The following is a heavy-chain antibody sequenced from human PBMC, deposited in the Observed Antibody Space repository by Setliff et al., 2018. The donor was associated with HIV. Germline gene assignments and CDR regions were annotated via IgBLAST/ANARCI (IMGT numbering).Heavy chain of an antibody. CDR1: GFTFSDYY. Sequence: GGSLRLSCVASGFTFSDYYMIWIRQAPGQGLEWVPYISTSSATKYYADSVKGRFTISRDNAKNSLYLQMNSVRADDTAVYYCARAALRYCTSTSCRRVDAFDIWGQGTMVTVSS. V-gene: IGHV3-11*01. CDR3: ARAALRYCTSTSCRRVDAFDI. CDR2: ISTSSATK. J-gene: IGHJ3*02. D-gene: IGHD2-2*01.